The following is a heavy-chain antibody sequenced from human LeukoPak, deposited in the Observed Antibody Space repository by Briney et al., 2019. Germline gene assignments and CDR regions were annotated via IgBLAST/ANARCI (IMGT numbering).Heavy chain of an antibody. Sequence: GGSLRLSCAASGFTFSSYAMSWVRQAPGKGLEWVGRIKSKTDGGTADYAAPVKGRFTISRDDSKDTQFLQMNSLKIEDTAVYYCTKDYAHWGQGTLVTVSS. D-gene: IGHD2-2*01. J-gene: IGHJ4*02. CDR2: IKSKTDGGTA. CDR3: TKDYAH. V-gene: IGHV3-15*01. CDR1: GFTFSSYA.